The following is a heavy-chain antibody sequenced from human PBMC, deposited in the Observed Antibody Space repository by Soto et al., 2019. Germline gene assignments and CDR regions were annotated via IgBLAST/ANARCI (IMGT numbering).Heavy chain of an antibody. D-gene: IGHD5-12*01. CDR2: VRGNGDPP. Sequence: LRLSCSASGFTFSSYAMHWVRQAPGKRLEYVSGVRGNGDPPFYADSVKGRFTISRDNSKNTLYLQMSSLSADDTAVYYCVKSRGGNNFDFFDWGQGALVTVSS. J-gene: IGHJ4*02. CDR1: GFTFSSYA. V-gene: IGHV3-64D*06. CDR3: VKSRGGNNFDFFD.